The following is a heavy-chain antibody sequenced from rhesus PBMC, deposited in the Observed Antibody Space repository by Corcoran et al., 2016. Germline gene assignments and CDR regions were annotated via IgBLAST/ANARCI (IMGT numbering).Heavy chain of an antibody. J-gene: IGHJ4*01. D-gene: IGHD3-16*01. Sequence: QVQLQESGPGLVKHSATLSLTCAVSGGSISRNYWNCIRPPPGPGREWVVRISGSGGTTDYNPSLKSRVTISTDTSKNQFSLKLRSVTAADTAVYYCAIDLPVHYSGNYYTPVDYWGQGVLVTVSS. CDR1: GGSISRNY. V-gene: IGHV4-173*01. CDR3: AIDLPVHYSGNYYTPVDY. CDR2: ISGSGGTT.